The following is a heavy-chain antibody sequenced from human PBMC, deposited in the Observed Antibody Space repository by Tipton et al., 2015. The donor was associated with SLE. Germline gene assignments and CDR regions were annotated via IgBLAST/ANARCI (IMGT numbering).Heavy chain of an antibody. CDR2: VNHSGST. Sequence: LRLSCAVYGGSFSGYYWSWIRQPPGNGLEWIGEVNHSGSTNYNPSLKSRVTISVDTSKNQFSLNLSSVTAADTAVYYCARSRYSSSSYYYYYMDVWGKGTTVTVSS. J-gene: IGHJ6*03. V-gene: IGHV4-34*01. CDR1: GGSFSGYY. D-gene: IGHD6-6*01. CDR3: ARSRYSSSSYYYYYMDV.